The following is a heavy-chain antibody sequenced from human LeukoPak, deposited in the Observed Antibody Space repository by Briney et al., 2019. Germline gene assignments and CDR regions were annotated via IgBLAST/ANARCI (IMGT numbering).Heavy chain of an antibody. Sequence: GGSLRLSCAASGFTFSSYAMSWVRQAPGKGLEWVSAISGSGGSTYYADSVKGRFTISRDNSKNTLYLQMNSLRAEDTAVYYCARGNGDYYYGMDVWGQGTTVTVSS. D-gene: IGHD1-1*01. CDR3: ARGNGDYYYGMDV. CDR1: GFTFSSYA. J-gene: IGHJ6*02. CDR2: ISGSGGST. V-gene: IGHV3-23*01.